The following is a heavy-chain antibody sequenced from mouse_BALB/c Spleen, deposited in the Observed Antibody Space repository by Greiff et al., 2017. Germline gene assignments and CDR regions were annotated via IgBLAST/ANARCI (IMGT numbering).Heavy chain of an antibody. D-gene: IGHD4-1*01. V-gene: IGHV1S29*02. J-gene: IGHJ4*01. CDR2: IYPYNGGT. CDR1: GYTFTDYN. Sequence: VQLKESGPELVKPGASVKISCKASGYTFTDYNMHWVKQSHGKSLEWIGYIYPYNGGTGYNQKFKSKATLTVDNSSSTAYMELRSLTSEDSAVYYCARRSWDYAMDYWGQGTSVTVSS. CDR3: ARRSWDYAMDY.